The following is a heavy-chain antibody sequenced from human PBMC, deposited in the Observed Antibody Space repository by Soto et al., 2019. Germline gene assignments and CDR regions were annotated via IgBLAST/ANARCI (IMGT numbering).Heavy chain of an antibody. J-gene: IGHJ4*02. Sequence: ASVKVSCKASGYTFTSYYMHWVRQAPGQGLEWMGIINPSGGSTSYAQKFQGRVTMTSDTSTSTVYMELSSLRSEDTAVYYCAREGRSAAPQAGFDYWGQGTLVTVSS. D-gene: IGHD6-13*01. CDR1: GYTFTSYY. CDR2: INPSGGST. CDR3: AREGRSAAPQAGFDY. V-gene: IGHV1-46*01.